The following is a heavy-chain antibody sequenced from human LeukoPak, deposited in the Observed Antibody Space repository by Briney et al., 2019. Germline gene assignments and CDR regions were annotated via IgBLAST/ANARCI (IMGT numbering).Heavy chain of an antibody. V-gene: IGHV4-59*08. CDR1: GGSISNYY. CDR2: IYYSGST. Sequence: SETLSLTCTVSGGSISNYYWTWIRQPPGKGLEWIGYIYYSGSTNYNPSLKSRVTISVDTSKNQFSLKLSSVTAADTAVYYCASGRFLEGYWGQGTLVTVSS. J-gene: IGHJ4*02. CDR3: ASGRFLEGY. D-gene: IGHD3-3*01.